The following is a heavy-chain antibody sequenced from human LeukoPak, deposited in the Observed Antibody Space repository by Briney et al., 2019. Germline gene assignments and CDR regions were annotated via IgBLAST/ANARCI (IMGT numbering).Heavy chain of an antibody. J-gene: IGHJ3*02. D-gene: IGHD1-26*01. CDR1: GFTFSSYA. CDR3: AKDRVGVTSMWDAGAFDI. CDR2: ISDSGGST. V-gene: IGHV3-23*01. Sequence: PGGSLRLSCAASGFTFSSYAMSWVRQAPGKGLEWVSVISDSGGSTYYAGSVKGRFTISRDNSKNTLYVQMNSLRAADTAVYYCAKDRVGVTSMWDAGAFDIWGQGTMVTVSS.